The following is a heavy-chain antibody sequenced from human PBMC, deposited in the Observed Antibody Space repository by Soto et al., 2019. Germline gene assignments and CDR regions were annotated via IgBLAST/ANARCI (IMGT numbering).Heavy chain of an antibody. Sequence: GGSLRLSCAASGFTFSSYSMNWVRQAPGKGLEWVSSISSSSSYIYYADSVKGRFTISRDNAKNSLYLQMNSLRAEDTAVYYCARGSVAVAGDYYYYYYGMDVWGQGTTVTVSS. J-gene: IGHJ6*02. D-gene: IGHD6-19*01. CDR3: ARGSVAVAGDYYYYYYGMDV. CDR1: GFTFSSYS. V-gene: IGHV3-21*01. CDR2: ISSSSSYI.